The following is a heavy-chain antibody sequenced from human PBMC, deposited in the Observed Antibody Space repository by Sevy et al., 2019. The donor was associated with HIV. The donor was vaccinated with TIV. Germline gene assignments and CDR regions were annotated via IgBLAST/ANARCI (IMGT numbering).Heavy chain of an antibody. CDR2: ISGSGGST. CDR1: GFTFSSYA. D-gene: IGHD6-13*01. Sequence: GGSLRLSCAASGFTFSSYAMSWVRQAPGKGLEWVSGISGSGGSTYYADSVKGRFTISRDNSKNTLYLQMNSLRAEDTAVYYCAKVPGPYRSPGYFQHWGQGTLVTVSS. V-gene: IGHV3-23*01. J-gene: IGHJ1*01. CDR3: AKVPGPYRSPGYFQH.